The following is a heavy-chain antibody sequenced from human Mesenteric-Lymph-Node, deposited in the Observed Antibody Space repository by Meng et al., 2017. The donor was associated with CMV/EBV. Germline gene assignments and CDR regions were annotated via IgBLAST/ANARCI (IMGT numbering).Heavy chain of an antibody. CDR1: GYSFTTYH. J-gene: IGHJ4*02. Sequence: ASVKVSCKASGYSFTTYHIHWVRQVPGQGLQWMGIVDPSSGGTSYAQRFQGRVTMTCDTSTSTAYMELRSLRSDDTAMYYCAREGYSYSDYWGQGTLVTVSS. V-gene: IGHV1-46*01. CDR2: VDPSSGGT. CDR3: AREGYSYSDY. D-gene: IGHD5-18*01.